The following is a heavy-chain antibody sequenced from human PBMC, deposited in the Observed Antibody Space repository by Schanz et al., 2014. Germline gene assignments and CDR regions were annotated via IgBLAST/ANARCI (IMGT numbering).Heavy chain of an antibody. D-gene: IGHD1-7*01. V-gene: IGHV3-23*01. Sequence: EVQLLESGGALEQPGGSLRLSCAASGITFSDYAMSWVRQAPGKGLEWVSTIASGGSHTFYADSVTGRFTISGDNSKNTLFLQMNSLRAEDTAVYYCAKNSFASSSDIDYWGQGTLVTVSS. CDR3: AKNSFASSSDIDY. J-gene: IGHJ4*02. CDR2: IASGGSHT. CDR1: GITFSDYA.